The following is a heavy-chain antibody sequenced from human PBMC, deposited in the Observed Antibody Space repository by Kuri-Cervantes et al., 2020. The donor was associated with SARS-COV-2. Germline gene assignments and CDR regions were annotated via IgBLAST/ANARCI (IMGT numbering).Heavy chain of an antibody. D-gene: IGHD6-19*01. CDR2: IYYSGGT. J-gene: IGHJ4*02. V-gene: IGHV4-31*03. CDR1: GGSISRGGYY. CDR3: ARGMQQWPFDY. Sequence: LRLSCTVSGGSISRGGYYWSWIRQHPEKGLEWIGYIYYSGGTYYNPSLKSRVSMSVDTSESQFSLNLSSVTAADTAVYYCARGMQQWPFDYWGQGTLVTVSS.